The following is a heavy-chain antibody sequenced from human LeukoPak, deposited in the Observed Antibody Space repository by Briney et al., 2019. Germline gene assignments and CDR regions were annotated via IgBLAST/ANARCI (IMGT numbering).Heavy chain of an antibody. CDR2: IKHSGSN. CDR1: GGSFSGYY. CDR3: AKCGVTLYYFNY. D-gene: IGHD2-8*01. Sequence: SETLSLTCAVYGGSFSGYYWSWLSQPPGKGKEWMGKIKHSGSNNYNPSLKSRVTISVGKSKNQLSLKLSYLPAAATSVYYSAKCGVTLYYFNYWGQGALVTVSS. V-gene: IGHV4-34*01. J-gene: IGHJ4*02.